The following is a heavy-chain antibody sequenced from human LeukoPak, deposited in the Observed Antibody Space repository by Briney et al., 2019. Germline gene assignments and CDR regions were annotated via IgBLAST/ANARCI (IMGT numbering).Heavy chain of an antibody. CDR2: INHSGST. CDR3: ARRLYDFWSGYFFDY. D-gene: IGHD3-3*01. J-gene: IGHJ4*02. CDR1: GGSFSGYY. V-gene: IGHV4-34*01. Sequence: SETLSLTCAVYGGSFSGYYWSWIRQPPGKGLEWIGEINHSGSTNYNPSLKSRVTTSVDTSKNQFSLKLSSVTAADTAVYYCARRLYDFWSGYFFDYWGQGTLVTVSS.